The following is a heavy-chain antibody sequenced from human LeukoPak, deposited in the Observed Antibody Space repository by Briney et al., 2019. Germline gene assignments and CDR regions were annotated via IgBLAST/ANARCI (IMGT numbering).Heavy chain of an antibody. V-gene: IGHV3-11*01. CDR2: ISSSGSTI. D-gene: IGHD3-22*01. J-gene: IGHJ4*02. Sequence: LSLTCTVSGGSISSYYWSWIRQPPGKGLEWVSYISSSGSTIYYADSVKGRFTISRDNAKNSLYLQMNSLRAEDTAVYYCARDIDSSGSIFDYWGQGTLVTVSS. CDR1: GGSISSYY. CDR3: ARDIDSSGSIFDY.